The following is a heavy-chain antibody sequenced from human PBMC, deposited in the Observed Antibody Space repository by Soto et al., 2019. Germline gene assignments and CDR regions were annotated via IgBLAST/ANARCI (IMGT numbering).Heavy chain of an antibody. V-gene: IGHV1-58*01. Sequence: NHSRKSFGLAFSGDRVHRGRQTHRQRLEWIGWVAIGSGYTDYAQKFHERVTISRDVSTTTSFMELSTLRSEDTAEYYCAAGVGFCSGSTCYCEKNWYDGMDVWGKGTTVTVSS. CDR3: AAGVGFCSGSTCYCEKNWYDGMDV. J-gene: IGHJ6*01. D-gene: IGHD2-15*01. CDR1: GLAFSGDR. CDR2: VAIGSGYT.